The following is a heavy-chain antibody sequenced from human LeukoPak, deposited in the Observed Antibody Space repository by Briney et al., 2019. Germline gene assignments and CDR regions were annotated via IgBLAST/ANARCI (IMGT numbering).Heavy chain of an antibody. CDR1: GFTFSSYG. CDR2: IWYDGSNK. CDR3: ARDGYDGAFDI. D-gene: IGHD5-12*01. J-gene: IGHJ3*02. Sequence: GRSLRLSCAASGFTFSSYGMHWVRQAPGKGLEWVAVIWYDGSNKYYADSVKGRFTISRDNSKNTLCLQMNSLRAEDTAVYYCARDGYDGAFDIWGQGTMVTVSS. V-gene: IGHV3-33*01.